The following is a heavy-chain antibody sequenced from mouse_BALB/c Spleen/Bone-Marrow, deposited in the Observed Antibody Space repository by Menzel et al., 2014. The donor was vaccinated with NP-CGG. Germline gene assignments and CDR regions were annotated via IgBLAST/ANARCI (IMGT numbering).Heavy chain of an antibody. V-gene: IGHV5-15*02. Sequence: EVKLVESGGGVVQPGGSRKLSCAASGFNFSDYGMAWVRLAPGKGPEWVAFISNLAYSIYYADTVTGRFTISRENAKNTLYLEMSSQRFEDTAMYYCTRDRGYDGGYYFDYWGQGTTLTVSS. CDR1: GFNFSDYG. J-gene: IGHJ2*01. D-gene: IGHD2-2*01. CDR3: TRDRGYDGGYYFDY. CDR2: ISNLAYSI.